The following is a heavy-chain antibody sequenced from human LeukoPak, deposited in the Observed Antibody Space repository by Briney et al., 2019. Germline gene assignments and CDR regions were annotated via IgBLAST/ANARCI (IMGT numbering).Heavy chain of an antibody. V-gene: IGHV4-61*02. CDR1: GGSISSGSYY. D-gene: IGHD3-22*01. Sequence: SETLSLTCTVSGGSISSGSYYWSWIRQPAGKGLEWIGRIYTSGSTNYNPSLKSRVTISVDTSKNQFSLKLSSVTAADTAVYYCASSLIHDSSGYGVVYWGQGTLVTVSS. CDR2: IYTSGST. J-gene: IGHJ4*02. CDR3: ASSLIHDSSGYGVVY.